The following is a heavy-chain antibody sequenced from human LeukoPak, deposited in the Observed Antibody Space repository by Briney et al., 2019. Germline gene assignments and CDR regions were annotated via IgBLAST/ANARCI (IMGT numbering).Heavy chain of an antibody. J-gene: IGHJ6*03. D-gene: IGHD2-8*01. CDR1: GYTFTGYY. Sequence: ASVKVSCKASGYTFTGYYMHWVRQAPGQGLEWMGWINPNSGDANSAQKFQGRVTMTRDTSVSTAYMDLSSVTSDDTAVYFCARSAGHRSNGICFTDYYMDVWGRGTTVTVSS. CDR2: INPNSGDA. V-gene: IGHV1-2*02. CDR3: ARSAGHRSNGICFTDYYMDV.